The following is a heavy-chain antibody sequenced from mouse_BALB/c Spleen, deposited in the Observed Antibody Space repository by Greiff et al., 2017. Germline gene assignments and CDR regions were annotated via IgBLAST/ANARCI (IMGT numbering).Heavy chain of an antibody. Sequence: VQLQESGAELVRPGVSVKISCKGSGYTFTDYAMHWVKQSHAKSLEWIGVISTYYSDASYNQKFKGKATMTVDKSSSTAYMELARLTSEDSAIYYCARETGNAMDYWGQGTSVTVSS. J-gene: IGHJ4*01. V-gene: IGHV1S137*01. CDR2: ISTYYSDA. D-gene: IGHD4-1*01. CDR1: GYTFTDYA. CDR3: ARETGNAMDY.